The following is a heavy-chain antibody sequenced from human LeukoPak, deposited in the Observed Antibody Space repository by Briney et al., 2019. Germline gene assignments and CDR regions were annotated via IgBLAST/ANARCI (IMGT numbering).Heavy chain of an antibody. V-gene: IGHV1-69*04. CDR1: GGTFSSYA. CDR3: ASWLGYCSSTSCRAPSYYYYGMDV. CDR2: IIPIFGIA. J-gene: IGHJ6*02. Sequence: ASVKVSCKASGGTFSSYAISWVRQAPEQGLEWMGRIIPIFGIANYAQKFQGRVTITADKSTSTAYMELSSLRSEDTAVYYCASWLGYCSSTSCRAPSYYYYGMDVWGQGTTVTVSS. D-gene: IGHD2-2*01.